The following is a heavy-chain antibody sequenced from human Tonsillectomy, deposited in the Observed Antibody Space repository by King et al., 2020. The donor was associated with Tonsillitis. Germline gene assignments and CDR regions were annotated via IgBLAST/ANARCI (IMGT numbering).Heavy chain of an antibody. CDR1: GYSIRSGKY. D-gene: IGHD1-26*01. Sequence: QLQESGPGLVKPSETLSLTCAVSGYSIRSGKYWGWIRQPPGKGLEWIGSIFHSGSTYYNPSLKSRVTMLVDTSKNQFSLNLTSVTAADTAVYYCARIYYGESVGVDYWGQGTLVTVSS. CDR3: ARIYYGESVGVDY. J-gene: IGHJ4*02. CDR2: IFHSGST. V-gene: IGHV4-38-2*01.